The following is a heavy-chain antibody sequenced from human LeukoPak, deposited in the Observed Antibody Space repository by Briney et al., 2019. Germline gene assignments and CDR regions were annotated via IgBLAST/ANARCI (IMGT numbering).Heavy chain of an antibody. CDR2: ISSSGSTI. Sequence: GGSLRLSCAASGFTFSSYEMNWVRQAPGKGLEWVSYISSSGSTIYYADSVKGRFTISRDNAKNSLYLQMNSLRAEDTAVYYCANHYDYVWGSYRYLTEGTSGHGSLVTVSS. D-gene: IGHD3-16*02. CDR3: ANHYDYVWGSYRYLTEGT. CDR1: GFTFSSYE. J-gene: IGHJ5*01. V-gene: IGHV3-48*03.